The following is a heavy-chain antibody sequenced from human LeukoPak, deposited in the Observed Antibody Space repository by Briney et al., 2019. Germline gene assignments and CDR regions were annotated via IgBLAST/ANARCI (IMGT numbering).Heavy chain of an antibody. D-gene: IGHD3-9*01. CDR1: GFTFSSYA. V-gene: IGHV3-23*01. CDR3: AKNAHDWYFPPYFDY. J-gene: IGHJ4*02. Sequence: PGGSLRLSCAASGFTFSSYAMSWVRQAPGKGLEWVSTISSSGGTTYYADSVKGRFTISRDNSKNTLYLQMNSLRAEDTAVYYCAKNAHDWYFPPYFDYWGQGTLVTVSS. CDR2: ISSSGGTT.